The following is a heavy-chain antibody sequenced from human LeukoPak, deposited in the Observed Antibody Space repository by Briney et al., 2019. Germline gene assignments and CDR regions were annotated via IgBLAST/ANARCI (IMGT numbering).Heavy chain of an antibody. CDR1: GFTVSTNY. J-gene: IGHJ1*01. D-gene: IGHD2-21*02. CDR2: IYSGGST. CDR3: ARTDETAPAEDFQH. V-gene: IGHV3-53*01. Sequence: GGSLRLSCAASGFTVSTNYMSWVRQAPGKGPEWVSVIYSGGSTYYADSVKGRFTISRDNSKNTLYLQMKSLRAEDTAVYYCARTDETAPAEDFQHWGQGTLVTVSS.